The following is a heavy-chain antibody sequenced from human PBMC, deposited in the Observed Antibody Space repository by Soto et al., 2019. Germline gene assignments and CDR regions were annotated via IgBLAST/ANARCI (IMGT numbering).Heavy chain of an antibody. CDR3: ARGKGYGSGSYYNGKAPFDY. CDR1: GGSISSYY. D-gene: IGHD3-10*01. J-gene: IGHJ4*02. V-gene: IGHV4-59*01. CDR2: IYYSGST. Sequence: SETLSLTCTVSGGSISSYYWSWIRQPPGKGLEWIGYIYYSGSTNYNPSLKSRVTISVDTSKNQFSLKLSSVTAADTAVYYCARGKGYGSGSYYNGKAPFDYWGQGTLVTVSS.